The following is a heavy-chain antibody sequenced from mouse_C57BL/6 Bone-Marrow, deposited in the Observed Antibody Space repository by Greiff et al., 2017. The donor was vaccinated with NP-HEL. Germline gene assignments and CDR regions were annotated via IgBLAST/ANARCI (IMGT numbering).Heavy chain of an antibody. V-gene: IGHV1-26*01. D-gene: IGHD2-4*01. CDR1: GYTFTDYY. Sequence: VQLQQSGPELVKPGASVKISCKASGYTFTDYYMNWVKQSHGKSLEWIGDINPNNGGSSYNQKFKGKATLTVDQSSSTAYMELRSLTSEDSAVYYCASFYDYDGWYFDVWGTGTTVTVSS. J-gene: IGHJ1*03. CDR2: INPNNGGS. CDR3: ASFYDYDGWYFDV.